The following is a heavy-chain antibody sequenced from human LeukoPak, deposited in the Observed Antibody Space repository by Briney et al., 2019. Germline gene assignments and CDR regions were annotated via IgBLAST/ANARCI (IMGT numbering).Heavy chain of an antibody. J-gene: IGHJ4*02. Sequence: KPSETLSLTCTVSGGSISSYYWSWIRQPPGKGLEWIGYIYYSGSTNYNPSLKSRVTISVDTSKNQFSLKLSSVTAADTAVYYCARTGGVLRYFDWATHPLDYWGQGTLGTGSS. CDR1: GGSISSYY. CDR2: IYYSGST. CDR3: ARTGGVLRYFDWATHPLDY. V-gene: IGHV4-59*01. D-gene: IGHD3-9*01.